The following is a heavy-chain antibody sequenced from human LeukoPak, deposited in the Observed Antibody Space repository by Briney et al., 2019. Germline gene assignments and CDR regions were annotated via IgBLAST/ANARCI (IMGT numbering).Heavy chain of an antibody. V-gene: IGHV3-48*01. J-gene: IGHJ4*02. CDR2: ISSSSTTI. CDR3: ARNLNTADDY. CDR1: GFTFSDSS. D-gene: IGHD5-18*01. Sequence: GSPRLSCTASGFTFSDSSMNWVRQAPGKGLEWLSYISSSSTTIYYADSVKGRFTISRDDAKNSLYLQMNSLRAEDTAVYYCARNLNTADDYWGQGILVTVSS.